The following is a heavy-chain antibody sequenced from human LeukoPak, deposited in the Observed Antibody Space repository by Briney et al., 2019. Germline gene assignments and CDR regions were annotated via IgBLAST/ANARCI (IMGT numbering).Heavy chain of an antibody. D-gene: IGHD3-16*01. Sequence: PGGSLRLSCAASGFTFSSYWMSWVRQAPGKGLEWVANIKQDGSEKYYVDSVKGRFTTSRDNAKNSLYLQMNSLRAEDTAVYYCARDLIRRGDAFDIWGQGTMVTVSS. CDR2: IKQDGSEK. CDR3: ARDLIRRGDAFDI. V-gene: IGHV3-7*01. J-gene: IGHJ3*02. CDR1: GFTFSSYW.